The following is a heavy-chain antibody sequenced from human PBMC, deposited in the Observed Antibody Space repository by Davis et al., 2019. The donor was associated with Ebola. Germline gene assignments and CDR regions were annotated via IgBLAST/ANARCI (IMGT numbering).Heavy chain of an antibody. J-gene: IGHJ4*02. D-gene: IGHD1-1*01. Sequence: MPSETLSPTSAVSVGSISSSNCWSWVGKPPGKGLEWIGEIYHSGSTNYNPSLKSRVTISVDKSKNQFSLKLSSVTAADTAVYYCAREQLELTRGFDYWGQGTLVTVSS. V-gene: IGHV4-4*02. CDR1: VGSISSSNC. CDR3: AREQLELTRGFDY. CDR2: IYHSGST.